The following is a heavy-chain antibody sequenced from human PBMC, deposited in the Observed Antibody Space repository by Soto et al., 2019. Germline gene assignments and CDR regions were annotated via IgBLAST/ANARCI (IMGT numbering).Heavy chain of an antibody. CDR1: GGPFSSQA. CDR2: IIPLLGST. CDR3: AMSDGPYFYYGIDV. J-gene: IGHJ6*02. D-gene: IGHD2-21*01. Sequence: QVQVEQSGAEVKKPGSSLKVSCKTSGGPFSSQAFNWVRQARGHGLEWMGGIIPLLGSTTYAQKFQDRVTFTADESTSTVYMEVRSLRSEDTAPYFCAMSDGPYFYYGIDVWGRGTTVTVSS. V-gene: IGHV1-69*01.